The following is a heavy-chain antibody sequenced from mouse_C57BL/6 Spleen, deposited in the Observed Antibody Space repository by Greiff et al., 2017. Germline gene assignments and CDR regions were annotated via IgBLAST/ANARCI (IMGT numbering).Heavy chain of an antibody. CDR1: GFSFTSYG. D-gene: IGHD1-1*01. CDR3: ARQGVVGAWDY. CDR2: IWSDGST. J-gene: IGHJ4*01. Sequence: QVQLKESGPGLVAPSQSLSITCTVSGFSFTSYGVHWVRQTPGKGLEWMVVIWSDGSTTYNSALNARLSISKDNSKSHVYLKMNSLQADDTAMYYCARQGVVGAWDYWGQGTSVTVSS. V-gene: IGHV2-6-1*01.